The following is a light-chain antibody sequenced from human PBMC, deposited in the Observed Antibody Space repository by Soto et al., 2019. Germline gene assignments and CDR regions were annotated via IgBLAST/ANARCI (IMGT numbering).Light chain of an antibody. V-gene: IGKV3-11*01. CDR2: DAS. Sequence: EIVLTQSPATLSLSPGERATLSCRASQSVSTYLAWYQQKPGQAPRLLIYDASNRATGIPARFTGSGSGKDFTLTISSLEPEDFAVYYCQQRRNWPRLAFGGGTKVDIK. CDR1: QSVSTY. J-gene: IGKJ4*01. CDR3: QQRRNWPRLA.